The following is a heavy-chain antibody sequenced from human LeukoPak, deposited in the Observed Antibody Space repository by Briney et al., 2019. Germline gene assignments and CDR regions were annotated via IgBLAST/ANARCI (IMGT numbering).Heavy chain of an antibody. J-gene: IGHJ4*02. CDR3: ARVRRITGTTDFDY. V-gene: IGHV4-4*07. CDR1: GGSFSIYY. CDR2: IYTSGST. D-gene: IGHD1-20*01. Sequence: SETLSLTCTISGGSFSIYYWSWIRQPAGKGLEWIGRIYTSGSTNYIPSLKSRVTMSVDTSKNQFSLKLSSVTAADTAVYYCARVRRITGTTDFDYWGQGTLVTVSS.